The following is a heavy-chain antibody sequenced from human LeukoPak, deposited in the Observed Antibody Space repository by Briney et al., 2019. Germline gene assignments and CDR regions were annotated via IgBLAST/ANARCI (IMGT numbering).Heavy chain of an antibody. J-gene: IGHJ6*03. Sequence: GGSLRFSCAASGFTFSNLPMSWVRQAPGKGLEWVSAISGPGGSTYYVDSVMDRFTISRDNSKNTLYLQMNSLRAEDTAVYYCGPTLGYNYYMDVWGKGTTVTVSS. CDR3: GPTLGYNYYMDV. V-gene: IGHV3-23*01. CDR1: GFTFSNLP. CDR2: ISGPGGST. D-gene: IGHD3-10*01.